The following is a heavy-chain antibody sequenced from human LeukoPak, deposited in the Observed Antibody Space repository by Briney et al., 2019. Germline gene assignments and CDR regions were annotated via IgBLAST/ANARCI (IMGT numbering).Heavy chain of an antibody. CDR3: AKDTNYDMSDFLPGAFASSRFSAFDI. D-gene: IGHD3-16*01. CDR1: GFSFSSYA. CDR2: VRGSNANT. Sequence: GGSLRLSCAASGFSFSSYALTWVRQAPGKGLEWVSAVRGSNANTYYADSVKGRFAISRDNSKNTLYLQMNSLRAEDTAVYYCAKDTNYDMSDFLPGAFASSRFSAFDIWGQGTVVSVSS. J-gene: IGHJ3*02. V-gene: IGHV3-23*01.